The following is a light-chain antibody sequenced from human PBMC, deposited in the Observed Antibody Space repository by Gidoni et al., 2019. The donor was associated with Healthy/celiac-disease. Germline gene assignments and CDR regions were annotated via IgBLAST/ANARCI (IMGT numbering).Light chain of an antibody. V-gene: IGKV1-5*01. Sequence: DIQMTQSPSTLSVSVGDRVTITCRASQSTSSWLAWYQQKPGKAPKLLIYDASSLESGVPSRFSGSGSGTEFTLTISSLQPDDFATYYCQQYNSYMYTFGQGTKLEIK. CDR3: QQYNSYMYT. CDR2: DAS. CDR1: QSTSSW. J-gene: IGKJ2*01.